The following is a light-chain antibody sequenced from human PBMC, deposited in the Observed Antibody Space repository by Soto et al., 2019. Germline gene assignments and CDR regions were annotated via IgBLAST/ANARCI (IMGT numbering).Light chain of an antibody. J-gene: IGKJ1*01. CDR2: KAS. CDR3: QQYNVYSWT. CDR1: QSISVW. V-gene: IGKV1-5*03. Sequence: IQMTQSHSNRSSSFGDRVTITCRASQSISVWLAWYQQKAGKAPNLLIYKASSLEKGVPARFGGIVSGTEFTLTISRLQQDDGSTYYGQQYNVYSWTFGQGTKVDI.